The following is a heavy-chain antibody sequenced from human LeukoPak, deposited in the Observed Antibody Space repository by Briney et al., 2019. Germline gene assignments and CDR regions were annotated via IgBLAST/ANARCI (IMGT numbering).Heavy chain of an antibody. CDR2: IKQDGSGE. CDR3: ASLPWLVRWIYY. D-gene: IGHD6-19*01. Sequence: GGSLRLSCAASGFTFSSYWMAWVRQAPGKGLEWVASIKQDGSGEYYVDSVRGRFTISRDNPKNSLYLQMNSLRAEDTAVYYCASLPWLVRWIYYWGQGTLVTVSS. CDR1: GFTFSSYW. J-gene: IGHJ4*02. V-gene: IGHV3-7*02.